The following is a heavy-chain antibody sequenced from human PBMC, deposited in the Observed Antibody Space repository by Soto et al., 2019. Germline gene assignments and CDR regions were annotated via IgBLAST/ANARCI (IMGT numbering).Heavy chain of an antibody. Sequence: GGSLRLSCAASGFTFSSYGMHWFRQAPGKGLEWVAVISYDGSNKYYADSVKGRFTISRDNSKNTLYLQMNSLRAEDTAVYYCAKPAAAGSISDYWGQGTLVTVSS. D-gene: IGHD6-13*01. V-gene: IGHV3-30*18. CDR1: GFTFSSYG. CDR2: ISYDGSNK. CDR3: AKPAAAGSISDY. J-gene: IGHJ4*02.